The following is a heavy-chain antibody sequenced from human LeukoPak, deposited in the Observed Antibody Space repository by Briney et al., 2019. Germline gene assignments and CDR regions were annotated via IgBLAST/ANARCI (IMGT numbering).Heavy chain of an antibody. D-gene: IGHD3-3*01. CDR3: ARGRTYYDFWSGSYNWFDP. CDR1: GGSFSGYY. J-gene: IGHJ5*02. Sequence: ETLSLTCAVYGGSFSGYYWSWIRQPPGKGLEWIGEINHSGSTNYNPSLKSRVTISVDTSKNQFSLKLSSVTAADTAVYYCARGRTYYDFWSGSYNWFDPWGQGTLVTVSS. V-gene: IGHV4-34*01. CDR2: INHSGST.